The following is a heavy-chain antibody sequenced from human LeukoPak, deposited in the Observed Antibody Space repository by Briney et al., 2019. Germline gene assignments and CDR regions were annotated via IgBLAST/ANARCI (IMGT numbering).Heavy chain of an antibody. J-gene: IGHJ4*02. Sequence: SGGSLRLSCAASGFTFARYAMTWVRQVPGKGLEWVSAISGSGDTTYYTDSVKGRFTTSRDYSKNTLYLQMNSVRAEDTALYYCAKDRGNLCSGGSCYSAGGVYYFDYWGQGTLVTVSS. D-gene: IGHD2-15*01. CDR3: AKDRGNLCSGGSCYSAGGVYYFDY. CDR1: GFTFARYA. V-gene: IGHV3-23*01. CDR2: ISGSGDTT.